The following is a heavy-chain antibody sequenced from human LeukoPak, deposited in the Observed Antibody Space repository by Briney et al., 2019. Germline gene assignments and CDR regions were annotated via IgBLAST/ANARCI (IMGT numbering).Heavy chain of an antibody. V-gene: IGHV3-48*01. D-gene: IGHD2-2*01. CDR1: GFTFNSYW. CDR3: ARDGPPAGAGDFDY. Sequence: GGSLRLSCAASGFTFNSYWMSWVRQAPGKGLEWVSYIGSTSIYADSVKGRFTISRDNAKNSLYLQMNSLRAEDTAVYYCARDGPPAGAGDFDYWGQGTPVTVSS. CDR2: IGSTSI. J-gene: IGHJ4*02.